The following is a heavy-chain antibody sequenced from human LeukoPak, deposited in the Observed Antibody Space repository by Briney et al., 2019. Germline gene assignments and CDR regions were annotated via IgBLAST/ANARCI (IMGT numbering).Heavy chain of an antibody. CDR1: GYTFTGYY. V-gene: IGHV1-2*02. Sequence: GASVKVSCKASGYTFTGYYMHWVRQAPGQGLEWMGWINPNSGGTNYAQKFQGRVTMTRDTSISTAYMELSRLRSDDTAVYYCARYCSGGSCYSGGFDPWGQGTLVTVSS. CDR2: INPNSGGT. CDR3: ARYCSGGSCYSGGFDP. J-gene: IGHJ5*02. D-gene: IGHD2-15*01.